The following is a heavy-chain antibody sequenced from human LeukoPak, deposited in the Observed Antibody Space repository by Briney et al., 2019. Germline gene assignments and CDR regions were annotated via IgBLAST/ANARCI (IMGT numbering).Heavy chain of an antibody. V-gene: IGHV3-7*01. Sequence: GGSLRLSCAASGFTFSSYWMSWVRQAPGKGLEWVANIKQDGSEKYYVDSVKGRFTISRDNAKNSLYLQMNSLRAEDTAVCYCARDGPPRTALFDYWGQGTLVTVSS. CDR1: GFTFSSYW. CDR3: ARDGPPRTALFDY. D-gene: IGHD2-21*02. CDR2: IKQDGSEK. J-gene: IGHJ4*02.